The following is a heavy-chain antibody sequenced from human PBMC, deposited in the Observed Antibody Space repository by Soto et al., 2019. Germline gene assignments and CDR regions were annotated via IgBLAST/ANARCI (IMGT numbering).Heavy chain of an antibody. D-gene: IGHD2-2*01. V-gene: IGHV1-69*13. J-gene: IGHJ6*02. Sequence: SVKVSCKASGGTFSSYAISWVRQAPGQGLEWMGGIIPIFGTANYAQKFQGRVTITADESTSTAYMELSSLRSEDTAVYYCARVVVVVPAAPPISYYYGIDAWGQGTTVTVFS. CDR3: ARVVVVVPAAPPISYYYGIDA. CDR1: GGTFSSYA. CDR2: IIPIFGTA.